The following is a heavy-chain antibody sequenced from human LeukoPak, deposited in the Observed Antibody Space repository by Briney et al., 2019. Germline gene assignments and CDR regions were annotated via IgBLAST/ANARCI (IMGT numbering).Heavy chain of an antibody. Sequence: GGSLRLSCAASGFTFSSYAMTWVRQAPGKGLEWVLAISGSGGSTYYADSVKGRFTISRGNSKNTLYLQMNSLRAEDTAVYYCAKDEVIAAAGTIGDYWGQGTLVTVSS. CDR3: AKDEVIAAAGTIGDY. V-gene: IGHV3-23*01. J-gene: IGHJ4*02. D-gene: IGHD6-13*01. CDR1: GFTFSSYA. CDR2: ISGSGGST.